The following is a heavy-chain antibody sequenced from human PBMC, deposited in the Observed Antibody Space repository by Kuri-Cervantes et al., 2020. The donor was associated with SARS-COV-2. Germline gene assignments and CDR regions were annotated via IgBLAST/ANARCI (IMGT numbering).Heavy chain of an antibody. CDR3: ARVAGSSWYGDAFDI. J-gene: IGHJ3*02. Sequence: ASVKVSCKASGYTFTSYYMQWVRQAPGQGLEWMGIINPSGGSTNYAQKFQGRVTITTDESTSTAYMELSSLRSEDTAVYYCARVAGSSWYGDAFDIWGQGTMVTVSS. CDR1: GYTFTSYY. D-gene: IGHD6-13*01. CDR2: INPSGGST. V-gene: IGHV1-46*01.